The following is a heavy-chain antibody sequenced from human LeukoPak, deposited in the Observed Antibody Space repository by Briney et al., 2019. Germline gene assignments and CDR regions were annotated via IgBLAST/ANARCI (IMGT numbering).Heavy chain of an antibody. V-gene: IGHV3-64D*09. CDR1: GFXFSSHS. D-gene: IGHD1-26*01. CDR3: VKDLGGTFSFDY. Sequence: GGSLRLSCSASGFXFSSHSMHWVRQAPGKGLEYVSFISGGGDRTSYTDSLKGRFTISRDNSKNTLYLQMSSLKPEDTAVYYCVKDLGGTFSFDYWGQGTLVTVSS. CDR2: ISGGGDRT. J-gene: IGHJ4*02.